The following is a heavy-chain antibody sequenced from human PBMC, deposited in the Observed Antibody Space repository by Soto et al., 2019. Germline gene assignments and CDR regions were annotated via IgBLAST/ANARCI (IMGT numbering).Heavy chain of an antibody. CDR2: ISSSSSYI. Sequence: PGGSLRLSCAASGFTFSIYSMNWVRQAPGKELEWVSSISSSSSYIYYADSVKGRFTISRDNAKNSLYLQMNSLRAEDTAVYYCARDPSTGTTPNWFDPWGQGTLVTVSS. V-gene: IGHV3-21*01. CDR1: GFTFSIYS. CDR3: ARDPSTGTTPNWFDP. D-gene: IGHD1-7*01. J-gene: IGHJ5*02.